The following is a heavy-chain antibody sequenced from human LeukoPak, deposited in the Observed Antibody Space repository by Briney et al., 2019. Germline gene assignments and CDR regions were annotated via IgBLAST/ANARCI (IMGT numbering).Heavy chain of an antibody. Sequence: GGSLRLSCAASGFTFDDYTMHWVRQAPGKGLEWVSLISWDGGSTYYADSVKGRFTISRDNSKNSLYLQMNSLRTEDTALYYCAKEADPRYSSSWYGPNFDYWGQGTLVTVSS. V-gene: IGHV3-43*01. CDR3: AKEADPRYSSSWYGPNFDY. D-gene: IGHD6-13*01. J-gene: IGHJ4*02. CDR1: GFTFDDYT. CDR2: ISWDGGST.